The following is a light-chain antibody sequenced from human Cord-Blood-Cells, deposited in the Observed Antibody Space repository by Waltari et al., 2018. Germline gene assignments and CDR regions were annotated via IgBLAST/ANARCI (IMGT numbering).Light chain of an antibody. CDR1: ISDVGGYNY. CDR2: DVS. J-gene: IGLJ1*01. CDR3: SSYTSSSTYV. V-gene: IGLV2-14*03. Sequence: QSALTQPASVSGSPGQSITISCTGTISDVGGYNYVSWYQQQPGKAPKLMIYDVSNRPSGVSNRFSGYKSGNTASLTISGLQAEDEADYYCSSYTSSSTYVFGTGTKVTVL.